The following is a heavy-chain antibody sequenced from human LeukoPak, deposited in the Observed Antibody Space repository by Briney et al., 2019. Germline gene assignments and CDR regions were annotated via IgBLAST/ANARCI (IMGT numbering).Heavy chain of an antibody. Sequence: GASVKVSCKASGGTFSIYAISWVRQAPGQGLEWMGGIIPIFGTANYAQKFQGRVTITADESTSTAYMELSSLRSEDTAVYYCARTTVTTRRWRSIDYWGQGTLVTVSS. CDR2: IIPIFGTA. CDR3: ARTTVTTRRWRSIDY. J-gene: IGHJ4*02. D-gene: IGHD4-17*01. CDR1: GGTFSIYA. V-gene: IGHV1-69*13.